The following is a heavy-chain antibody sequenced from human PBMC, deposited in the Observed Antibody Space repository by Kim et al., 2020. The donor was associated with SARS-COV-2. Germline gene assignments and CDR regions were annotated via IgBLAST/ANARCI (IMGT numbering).Heavy chain of an antibody. Sequence: GGSLRLSCAASGFTFSSYAMSWVRQAPGKGLEWVSAISGSGGSTYYADSVKGRFTISRDNSKNTLYLQMNSLRAEDTAVYYCAQGGYNWNYTIIKFAGVEFDPWGQGTLVTVSS. CDR2: ISGSGGST. J-gene: IGHJ5*02. CDR3: AQGGYNWNYTIIKFAGVEFDP. D-gene: IGHD1-7*01. CDR1: GFTFSSYA. V-gene: IGHV3-23*01.